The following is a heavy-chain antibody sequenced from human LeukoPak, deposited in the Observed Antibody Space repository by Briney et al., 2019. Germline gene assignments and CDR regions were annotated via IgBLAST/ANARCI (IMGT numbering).Heavy chain of an antibody. CDR1: GFTFSSYW. CDR3: AKVGVYCSSTSCYPYGMDV. Sequence: GGSLRLSCAASGFTFSSYWMSWVRQAPGKGLEWVSAISGSGGSTYYADSVKGRFTISRDNSKNTLYLQMNSLRAEDTAVYYCAKVGVYCSSTSCYPYGMDVWGQGTTVTVSS. V-gene: IGHV3-23*01. CDR2: ISGSGGST. J-gene: IGHJ6*02. D-gene: IGHD2-2*01.